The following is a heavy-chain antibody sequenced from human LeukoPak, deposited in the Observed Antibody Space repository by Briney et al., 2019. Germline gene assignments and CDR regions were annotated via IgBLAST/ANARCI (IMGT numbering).Heavy chain of an antibody. CDR3: ARVRRDSSSWYSRTYYFDY. V-gene: IGHV1-18*01. CDR2: ISAYNGNT. D-gene: IGHD6-13*01. CDR1: GYTFTSYG. J-gene: IGHJ4*02. Sequence: ASVKVSCEASGYTFTSYGISWVRQAPGQGLEWMGWISAYNGNTNYAQKLQGRVTMTTDTSTSTAYMELRSLRSDDTAVYYCARVRRDSSSWYSRTYYFDYWGQGTLVTVSS.